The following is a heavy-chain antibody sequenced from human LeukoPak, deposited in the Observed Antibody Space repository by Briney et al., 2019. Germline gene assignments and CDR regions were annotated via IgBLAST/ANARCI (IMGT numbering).Heavy chain of an antibody. CDR2: IYSGGST. CDR1: GFTASSNY. J-gene: IGHJ4*02. CDR3: AGGTYYYDSSGSNYFDY. V-gene: IGHV3-53*01. D-gene: IGHD3-22*01. Sequence: PGGSLRLSCAASGFTASSNYMSWVRQAPGKGLEWVSVIYSGGSTYYADSVKGRFTISRDNSKNTLYLQMNSLRAEDTAVYYCAGGTYYYDSSGSNYFDYWGQGTLVTVSS.